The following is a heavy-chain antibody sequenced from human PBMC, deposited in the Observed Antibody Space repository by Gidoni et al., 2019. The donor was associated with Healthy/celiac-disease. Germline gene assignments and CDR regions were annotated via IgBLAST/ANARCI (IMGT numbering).Heavy chain of an antibody. CDR1: GCSISRRGCY. Sequence: HVQLPEAGPGLAKPSQTVSLPCPLSGCSISRRGCYWSCIRQHPGKGRGWMGCVFYCVCTYDNPYYKRRVTSPVAMSKNTSTLKLSSVTAADTAVYYCAYTRLSVVTAAPVFDYWGQGTLVTVSS. V-gene: IGHV4-31*03. CDR2: VFYCVCT. D-gene: IGHD2-2*01. J-gene: IGHJ4*02. CDR3: AYTRLSVVTAAPVFDY.